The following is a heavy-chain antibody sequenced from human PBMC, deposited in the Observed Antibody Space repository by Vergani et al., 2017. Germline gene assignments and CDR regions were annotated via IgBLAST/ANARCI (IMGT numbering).Heavy chain of an antibody. CDR1: GFTFSSYG. CDR3: AKEHSSGWYCGMGAFDI. Sequence: QVQLVESGGGVVQPGRSLRLSCAASGFTFSSYGMHWVRQAPGKGLEWVAVISYDGSNKYYADSVKGRFTISRDNSKNTLYLQMNSLRAEETAVYYCAKEHSSGWYCGMGAFDIWGQGTMVTVSS. V-gene: IGHV3-30*18. CDR2: ISYDGSNK. J-gene: IGHJ3*02. D-gene: IGHD6-19*01.